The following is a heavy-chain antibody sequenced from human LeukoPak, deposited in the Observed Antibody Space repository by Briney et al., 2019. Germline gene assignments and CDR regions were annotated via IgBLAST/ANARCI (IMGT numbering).Heavy chain of an antibody. D-gene: IGHD2-2*01. CDR1: GGSFSGYY. CDR2: INHSGST. V-gene: IGHV4-34*01. Sequence: PSETLSLTCAVYGGSFSGYYWSWIRQPPGKGLEWIGEINHSGSTNYNPSLKSRVTISVDTSKNQFSLKLSSVTAADTAVYYCARGNGDCSSTSCYVVYFDYWGREPWSPSPQ. J-gene: IGHJ4*02. CDR3: ARGNGDCSSTSCYVVYFDY.